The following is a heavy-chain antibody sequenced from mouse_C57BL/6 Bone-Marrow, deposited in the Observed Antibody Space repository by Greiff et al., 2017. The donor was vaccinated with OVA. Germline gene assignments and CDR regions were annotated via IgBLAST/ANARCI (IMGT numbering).Heavy chain of an antibody. CDR2: INPNNGGT. CDR1: GYTFTDYY. D-gene: IGHD2-5*01. J-gene: IGHJ3*01. Sequence: VQLQQSGPELVKPGASVKISCKASGYTFTDYYMNWVKQSHGKSLEWIGDINPNNGGTSYNQKFKGKATLTVDKSSSTAYMELRSLTSEDSAVYYCARKRGYSNFFAYWGQGTLVTVSA. V-gene: IGHV1-26*01. CDR3: ARKRGYSNFFAY.